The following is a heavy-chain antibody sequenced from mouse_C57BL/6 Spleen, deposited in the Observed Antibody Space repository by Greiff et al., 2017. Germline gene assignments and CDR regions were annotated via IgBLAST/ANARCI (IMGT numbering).Heavy chain of an antibody. CDR2: IHPNSGST. CDR1: GYTFTSYW. J-gene: IGHJ3*01. V-gene: IGHV1-64*01. D-gene: IGHD1-1*01. Sequence: VQLQQPGAELVKPGASVKLSCKASGYTFTSYWMHWVKQRPGQGLEWIGMIHPNSGSTNYNEKFKSKATLTADKSSSTAYMQLSSLASEDSAVYYCARYYGSSSAWFAYWGQGTLVTVSA. CDR3: ARYYGSSSAWFAY.